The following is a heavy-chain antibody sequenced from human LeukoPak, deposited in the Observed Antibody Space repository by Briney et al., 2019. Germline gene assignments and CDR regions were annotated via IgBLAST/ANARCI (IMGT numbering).Heavy chain of an antibody. CDR2: INHSGST. J-gene: IGHJ4*02. CDR1: GGSFSGYY. CDR3: ASQIGGYDFWSGYYIFDY. V-gene: IGHV4-34*01. D-gene: IGHD3-3*01. Sequence: SETLSLTCAVYGGSFSGYYWSWIRQPPGKGLEWIGEINHSGSTNYNPSLKSRVTISVDTSKNQFSLKLSSVTAADTVVYYCASQIGGYDFWSGYYIFDYWGQGTLVTVSS.